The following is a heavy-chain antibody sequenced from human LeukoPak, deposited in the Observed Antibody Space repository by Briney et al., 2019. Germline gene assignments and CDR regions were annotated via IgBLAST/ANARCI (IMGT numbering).Heavy chain of an antibody. Sequence: GGSLRLSCAASGFTFSDLVMSWLGQAPGKGLEWVSLISSGDSTFYEDSVKGRFTISRDNSKRTLYLQMNSLRAANTAVYYCVKDPGKTSRYNTDIGGKGTLVTVSS. D-gene: IGHD1-1*01. J-gene: IGHJ4*02. CDR2: ISSGDST. CDR3: VKDPGKTSRYNTDI. V-gene: IGHV3-23*01. CDR1: GFTFSDLV.